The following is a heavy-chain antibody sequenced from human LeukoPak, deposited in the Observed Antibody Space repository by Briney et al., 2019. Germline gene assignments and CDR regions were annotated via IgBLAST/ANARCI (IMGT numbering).Heavy chain of an antibody. D-gene: IGHD3-16*01. J-gene: IGHJ6*03. CDR1: GYTLTELS. Sequence: ASVKVSCKVSGYTLTELSMHWVRQAPGKGLEWMGGFDPEDGETIYAQKFQGRVTMTEDTSTDTAYMELSSLRSEDTAVYYCATGRGTASYYYYYYYMDVWGKGTTVTVSS. CDR3: ATGRGTASYYYYYYYMDV. CDR2: FDPEDGET. V-gene: IGHV1-24*01.